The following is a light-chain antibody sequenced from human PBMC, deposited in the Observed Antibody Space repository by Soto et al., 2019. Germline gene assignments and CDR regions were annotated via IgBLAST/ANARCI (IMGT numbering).Light chain of an antibody. J-gene: IGKJ5*01. V-gene: IGKV3-11*01. Sequence: EIVLTQSPATLSLSPGERSTLSGMSSQSVSSYLAWYQQKPGQAPRLLIYDASNRATGIPARFSGSGSGTDFTLTISSLEPEDSAVYYCQQRNIWPPVTFGHGTRLEIK. CDR2: DAS. CDR1: QSVSSY. CDR3: QQRNIWPPVT.